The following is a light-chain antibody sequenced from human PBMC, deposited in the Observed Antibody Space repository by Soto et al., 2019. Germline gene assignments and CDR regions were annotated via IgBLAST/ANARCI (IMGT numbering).Light chain of an antibody. CDR1: QGIKND. V-gene: IGKV1-6*01. Sequence: AIQMTQSPSSLSASVGDIVTITCRASQGIKNDLGWYQQKPGRAPKLLIYVASNLQSGVPSRFSGSGSGTEFTLTISSLQPEDFATYYCQQSYNIPPITFGQGTRLEIK. J-gene: IGKJ5*01. CDR3: QQSYNIPPIT. CDR2: VAS.